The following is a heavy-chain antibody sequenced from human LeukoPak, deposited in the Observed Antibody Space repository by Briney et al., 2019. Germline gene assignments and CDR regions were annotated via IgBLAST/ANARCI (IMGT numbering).Heavy chain of an antibody. CDR2: VYHSGST. J-gene: IGHJ6*03. CDR3: AREGRYCSGGSCSYMDV. CDR1: GGSISSSSYY. D-gene: IGHD2-15*01. V-gene: IGHV4-39*07. Sequence: SETLSLTCTVSGGSISSSSYYWGWIRQPPGKGLEWIGCVYHSGSTYYSPSLKSRVTISVDTSKNQFSLKLSSVTAADTAVYYCAREGRYCSGGSCSYMDVWGKGTTVTVSS.